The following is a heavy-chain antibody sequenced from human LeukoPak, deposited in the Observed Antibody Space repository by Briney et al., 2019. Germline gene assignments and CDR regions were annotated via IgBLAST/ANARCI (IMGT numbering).Heavy chain of an antibody. CDR2: CDPEDGET. J-gene: IGHJ4*02. CDR3: VSSSSWYFDY. D-gene: IGHD6-6*01. CDR1: GYTLTELS. Sequence: ASVKVSCKVSGYTLTELSMHWVRQAPGKGLEWMGGCDPEDGETIYAQKFQGRVTMTEDTSTDTAYMELSSLRSEDTAVYYCVSSSSWYFDYWGQGTLVTVSS. V-gene: IGHV1-24*01.